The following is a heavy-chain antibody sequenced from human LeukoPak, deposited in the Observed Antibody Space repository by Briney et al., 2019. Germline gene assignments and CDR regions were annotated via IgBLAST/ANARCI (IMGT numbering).Heavy chain of an antibody. Sequence: PGGPLRLSCAASGFTFSTYAMSWVRQAPGKGLEWVSHFGGSGGTIYYADSVKGRFTISRDNSKNTLYLQMNSLRAEDTAVYYCAKSDCGGDCHLLDYWGQGTLVTVSS. CDR1: GFTFSTYA. CDR3: AKSDCGGDCHLLDY. J-gene: IGHJ4*02. D-gene: IGHD2-21*02. V-gene: IGHV3-23*01. CDR2: FGGSGGTI.